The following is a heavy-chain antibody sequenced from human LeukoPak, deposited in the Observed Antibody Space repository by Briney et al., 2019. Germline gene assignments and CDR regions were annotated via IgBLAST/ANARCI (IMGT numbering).Heavy chain of an antibody. Sequence: PSETLSLTCAVYGGSFSGYYWSWIRQPPGKGLEWIGEINHSGSTNYNPSLKSRVTISVATSKQQFLLKPSSVTAADPAVYYLARGSRLRYFDWLLSQNWFDPWGQGTLVTVSS. CDR2: INHSGST. CDR3: ARGSRLRYFDWLLSQNWFDP. D-gene: IGHD3-9*01. V-gene: IGHV4-34*01. CDR1: GGSFSGYY. J-gene: IGHJ5*02.